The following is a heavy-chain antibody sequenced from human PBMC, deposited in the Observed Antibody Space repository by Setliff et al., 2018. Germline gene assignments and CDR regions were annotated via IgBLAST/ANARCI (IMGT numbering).Heavy chain of an antibody. CDR2: IREDGSEK. J-gene: IGHJ4*02. CDR1: GFTFSGYW. CDR3: ARSQYSSRWYVIGAFDY. Sequence: GESLQISCAASGFTFSGYWMSWVRQAPGKGLEWVANIREDGSEKHYVDSVKGRFSISRDNAKNSVDLEMNSLRAQDTAVYYCARSQYSSRWYVIGAFDYWGQGALVTVSS. V-gene: IGHV3-7*01. D-gene: IGHD6-13*01.